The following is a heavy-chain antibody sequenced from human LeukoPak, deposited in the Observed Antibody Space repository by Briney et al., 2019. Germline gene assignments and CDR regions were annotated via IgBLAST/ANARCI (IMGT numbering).Heavy chain of an antibody. D-gene: IGHD6-19*01. J-gene: IGHJ4*02. Sequence: GGSLRLSCAASGFTVSSNYMSWVRQAPGNGQEWVSVIYSGGSTYYADSVKGRFTISRDNSKNTLYLQMNSLRAEDTAVYYCAYSSGRRSFDYWGQGTLVTVSS. CDR2: IYSGGST. CDR1: GFTVSSNY. V-gene: IGHV3-66*01. CDR3: AYSSGRRSFDY.